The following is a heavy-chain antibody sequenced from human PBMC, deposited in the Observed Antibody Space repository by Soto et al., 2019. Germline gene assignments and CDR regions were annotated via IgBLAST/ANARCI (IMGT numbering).Heavy chain of an antibody. V-gene: IGHV4-34*01. CDR2: VYYSGST. CDR3: ARGRGTYYYYGVDV. CDR1: GGPFSGDY. D-gene: IGHD1-26*01. J-gene: IGHJ6*02. Sequence: QVQLQQWGAGLLNPSETLSLTCGVYGGPFSGDYWSWIRQPPGKGLEWIGEVYYSGSTNYNPSLKSRVTISVDTSKNQFSLKLSSVTAADTAVHYCARGRGTYYYYGVDVWGQGTTVTVSS.